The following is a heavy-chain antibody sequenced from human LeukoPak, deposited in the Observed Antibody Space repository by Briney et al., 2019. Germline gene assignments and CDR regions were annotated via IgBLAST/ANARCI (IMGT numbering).Heavy chain of an antibody. CDR2: IIPIFGTA. D-gene: IGHD5-12*01. Sequence: ASVKVSCKASGYTFTSYDINWVRQATGQGLEWMGGIIPIFGTANYAQKFQGRVTITADESTSTAYMELSSLRSEDTAVYYCARAGGYSGYASNWGQGTLVTVSS. V-gene: IGHV1-69*13. CDR3: ARAGGYSGYASN. CDR1: GYTFTSYD. J-gene: IGHJ4*02.